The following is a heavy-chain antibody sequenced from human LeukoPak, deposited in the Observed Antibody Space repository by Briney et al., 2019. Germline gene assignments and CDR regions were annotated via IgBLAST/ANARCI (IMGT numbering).Heavy chain of an antibody. D-gene: IGHD6-13*01. V-gene: IGHV1-18*01. CDR1: GYTFSNYG. CDR3: ARVSLVRIAAASTMDY. J-gene: IGHJ4*02. Sequence: ASVKVSCKASGYTFSNYGITWVRQAPGQGLAWMGWISTYNGNTKYAQKVQGRVTLTKDTSTTTAYMELRSLRSDDTPVYYCARVSLVRIAAASTMDYWGQGSLVTVSS. CDR2: ISTYNGNT.